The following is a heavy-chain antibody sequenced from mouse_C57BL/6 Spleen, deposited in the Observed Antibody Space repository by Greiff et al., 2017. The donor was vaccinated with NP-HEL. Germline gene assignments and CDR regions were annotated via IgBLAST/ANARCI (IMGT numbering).Heavy chain of an antibody. CDR1: GYTFTSYW. J-gene: IGHJ2*01. Sequence: VQLQQSGAELVRPGSSVKLSCKASGYTFTSYWMDWVKQRPGQGLEWIGNIYPSDSETHYNQKFKDKATLTVDKSSSTAYMQLSSLTSEDSAVYSCARQYYGSSHYLDDWGQGTTLTVSS. CDR2: IYPSDSET. D-gene: IGHD1-1*01. CDR3: ARQYYGSSHYLDD. V-gene: IGHV1-61*01.